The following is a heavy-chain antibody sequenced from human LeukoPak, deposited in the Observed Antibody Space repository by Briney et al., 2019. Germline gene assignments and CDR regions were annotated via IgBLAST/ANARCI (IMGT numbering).Heavy chain of an antibody. Sequence: GGSLRLSCAASGFTFSSYAMSWVRQAPGKGLEWVSAISGSGGSTHYADSVKGRFTISRDNSKNTLYLQMNSLRAEDTAVYYCAKGADSSSWYDWFDPWGQGTLVTVSS. CDR3: AKGADSSSWYDWFDP. D-gene: IGHD6-13*01. CDR1: GFTFSSYA. V-gene: IGHV3-23*01. CDR2: ISGSGGST. J-gene: IGHJ5*02.